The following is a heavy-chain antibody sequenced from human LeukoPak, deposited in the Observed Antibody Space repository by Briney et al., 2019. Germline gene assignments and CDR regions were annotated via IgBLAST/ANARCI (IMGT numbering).Heavy chain of an antibody. D-gene: IGHD3-10*01. Sequence: GGSLRLSCAASGFTFSSYSMNWVRQAPGKGLEWVSYISSSGSTIYYADSVKGRFTISRDNSKNTLYLQMNSLRAEDTAVYYCAKGSRFGELPFDYWGQGTLVTVSS. V-gene: IGHV3-48*01. CDR3: AKGSRFGELPFDY. CDR1: GFTFSSYS. J-gene: IGHJ4*02. CDR2: ISSSGSTI.